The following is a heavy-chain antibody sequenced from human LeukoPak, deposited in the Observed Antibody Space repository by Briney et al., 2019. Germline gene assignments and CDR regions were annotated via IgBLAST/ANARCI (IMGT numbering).Heavy chain of an antibody. J-gene: IGHJ4*02. CDR1: GGSISSSNYC. CDR2: IYYSGST. CDR3: ARTTDSSSWYLFYY. D-gene: IGHD6-13*01. V-gene: IGHV4-39*01. Sequence: NPSETLSLTCGVSGGSISSSNYCWGWIRQPPGKGLEWIGSIYYSGSTYYNPSLKSRVTMSVDTSKKQFSLKLSSVTAADTAVYYCARTTDSSSWYLFYYWGQGTLVTVSS.